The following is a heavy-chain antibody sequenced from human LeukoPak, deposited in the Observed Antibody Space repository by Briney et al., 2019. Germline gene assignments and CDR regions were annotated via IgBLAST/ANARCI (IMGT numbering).Heavy chain of an antibody. CDR3: ARPPRVGVVIPQDAFDI. CDR2: INPNSGGT. Sequence: ASVTVSCKASGYTFTGYYMHWVRQAPGQGLEWMGWINPNSGGTNYAQKFQGRVTMTRDTSISTAYMELSRLRSDDTAVYYCARPPRVGVVIPQDAFDIWGQGTMVTVSS. J-gene: IGHJ3*02. D-gene: IGHD3-3*01. CDR1: GYTFTGYY. V-gene: IGHV1-2*02.